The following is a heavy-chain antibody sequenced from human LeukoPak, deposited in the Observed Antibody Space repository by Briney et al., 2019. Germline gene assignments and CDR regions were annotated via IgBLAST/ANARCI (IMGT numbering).Heavy chain of an antibody. CDR3: YGGDYYYYGMDV. CDR2: FDPEDGET. CDR1: GYTLTELS. Sequence: ASVKVSCKVSGYTLTELSMHWVRQAPGKGLEWMGGFDPEDGETIYAQKFQGRVTMTEDTSTDTAYMEPSSLRSEDTAVYYCYGGDYYYYGMDVWGQGTTVTVSS. V-gene: IGHV1-24*01. D-gene: IGHD4-23*01. J-gene: IGHJ6*02.